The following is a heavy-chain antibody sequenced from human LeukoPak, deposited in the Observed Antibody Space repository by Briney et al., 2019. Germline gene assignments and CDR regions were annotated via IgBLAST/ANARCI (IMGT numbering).Heavy chain of an antibody. CDR1: VFTFSSYA. CDR2: ISGSGGST. CDR3: AKVGRAEYSSSWYGRGYYFDY. D-gene: IGHD6-13*01. Sequence: GGSLRLSCAVSVFTFSSYAMSWVRQSPGKGREWVSAISGSGGSTYYADSVKGRFTISRDNSKNTLYLQMYRLRADETAVYYCAKVGRAEYSSSWYGRGYYFDYWGQGTLVTVSS. V-gene: IGHV3-23*01. J-gene: IGHJ4*02.